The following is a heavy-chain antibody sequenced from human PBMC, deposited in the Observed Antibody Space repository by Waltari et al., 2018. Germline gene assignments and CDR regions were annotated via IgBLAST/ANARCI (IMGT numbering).Heavy chain of an antibody. D-gene: IGHD3-3*01. CDR3: ARPLDGDAFDI. CDR2: IYYSGCT. J-gene: IGHJ3*02. CDR1: GGSISSSSNY. Sequence: QLQLQESGPGLVKPSETLSLTCTVSGGSISSSSNYWGWIRQPPGKGLEWIGGIYYSGCTYYNPSLKSRVTISVDTSKNQFSLKLSSVTAADTAVYYCARPLDGDAFDIWGQGTMVTVSS. V-gene: IGHV4-39*01.